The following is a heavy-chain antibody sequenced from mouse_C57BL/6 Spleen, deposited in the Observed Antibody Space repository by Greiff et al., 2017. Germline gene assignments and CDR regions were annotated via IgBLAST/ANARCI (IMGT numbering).Heavy chain of an antibody. CDR1: GYAFSSYW. CDR2: IYPGDGDT. CDR3: ARDPYGNYVSAY. V-gene: IGHV1-80*01. J-gene: IGHJ3*01. Sequence: QVQLKQSGAELVKPGASVKISCKASGYAFSSYWMNWVKQRPGKGLEWIGQIYPGDGDTNNNGKFKGKATLTADKSSSTAYMQLSSLTSEDAAVYFCARDPYGNYVSAYWGQGTLVTVSA. D-gene: IGHD2-1*01.